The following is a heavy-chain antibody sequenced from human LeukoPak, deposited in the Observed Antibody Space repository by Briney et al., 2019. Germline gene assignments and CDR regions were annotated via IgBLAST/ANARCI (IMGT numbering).Heavy chain of an antibody. V-gene: IGHV4-30-4*01. CDR3: ARDLPALVPVY. CDR1: GGSISSGDYY. D-gene: IGHD5-18*01. CDR2: INYSGST. J-gene: IGHJ4*02. Sequence: SQTLSLTCTVSGGSISSGDYYWSWIRQPPGKGLEWIGYINYSGSTYYNPTLKSRVTISVDTSNNQFSLKLSSVTAADTAVYYCARDLPALVPVYWGQGTLVTVSS.